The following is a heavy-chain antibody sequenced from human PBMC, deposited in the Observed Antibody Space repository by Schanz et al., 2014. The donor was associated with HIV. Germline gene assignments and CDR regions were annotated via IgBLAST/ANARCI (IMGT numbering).Heavy chain of an antibody. Sequence: QVQLVESGGGVVQPGKSLRLSCAASGFTFNSYAIHWVRQAPGKGLEWVAIISYDGSNKYYADSVKGRFTISRDNSKNTLYLQMNSLRAEDTAVYYCARDRVGSSASYVTFDIWGQGTMVTVSS. CDR1: GFTFNSYA. D-gene: IGHD3-16*01. J-gene: IGHJ3*02. CDR2: ISYDGSNK. V-gene: IGHV3-30-3*01. CDR3: ARDRVGSSASYVTFDI.